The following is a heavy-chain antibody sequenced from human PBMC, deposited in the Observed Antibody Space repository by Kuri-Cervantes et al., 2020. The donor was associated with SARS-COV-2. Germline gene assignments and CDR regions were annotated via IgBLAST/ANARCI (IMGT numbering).Heavy chain of an antibody. CDR1: GGSISSHY. D-gene: IGHD5-24*01. CDR2: IYYSGST. Sequence: ESLKISCTFSGGSISSHYWSWIRQPPGKGLEWIGYIYYSGSTNYNPSLKSRVTISVDTSKNQFSLKLSSVTAADTAVYYCGRVSWLPLWRRYSDSWGQGTLVTVSS. J-gene: IGHJ4*02. CDR3: GRVSWLPLWRRYSDS. V-gene: IGHV4-59*11.